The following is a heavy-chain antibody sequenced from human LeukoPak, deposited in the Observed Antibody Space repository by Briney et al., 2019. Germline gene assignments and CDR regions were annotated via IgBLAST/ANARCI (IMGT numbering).Heavy chain of an antibody. D-gene: IGHD3-22*01. J-gene: IGHJ4*02. CDR1: GYSFTSYW. V-gene: IGHV5-51*01. CDR3: ARAPFRTYYYDSSGYPGGTIFDY. CDR2: IYPGDSDT. Sequence: GESLKISCKGSGYSFTSYWIGWVRQMPGKGLEWMGIIYPGDSDTRYSPSFQGQVTISADKSISTAYLQWSSLKASDTAMYYCARAPFRTYYYDSSGYPGGTIFDYWGQGTLVTVSS.